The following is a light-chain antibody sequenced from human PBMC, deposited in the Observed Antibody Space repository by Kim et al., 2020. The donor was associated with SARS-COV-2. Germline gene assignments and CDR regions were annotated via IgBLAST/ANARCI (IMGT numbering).Light chain of an antibody. CDR3: QSYDSSLSLVV. CDR2: GNS. J-gene: IGLJ2*01. Sequence: QRVTISCTGSSSNIGAGYDVHWYQQPPGTAPKLLIYGNSNRPSGVPDRFSGSKSGTSASLAITGLQAEDEADYYCQSYDSSLSLVVFGGGTKLTVL. V-gene: IGLV1-40*01. CDR1: SSNIGAGYD.